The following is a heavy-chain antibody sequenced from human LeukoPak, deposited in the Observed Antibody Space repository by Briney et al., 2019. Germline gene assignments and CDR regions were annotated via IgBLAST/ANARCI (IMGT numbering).Heavy chain of an antibody. Sequence: ASVKVSCKASGYTITDHFIHWVRQAPGRGPEWMGWINPNTAGTNYAQNFQGRVTMTRDTSIATVYMEMNRLTSDDTAVYYCARDLEFYSVSTGSYIPSFGHWGQGTQVTV. CDR2: INPNTAGT. CDR3: ARDLEFYSVSTGSYIPSFGH. J-gene: IGHJ5*02. D-gene: IGHD3-9*01. V-gene: IGHV1-2*02. CDR1: GYTITDHF.